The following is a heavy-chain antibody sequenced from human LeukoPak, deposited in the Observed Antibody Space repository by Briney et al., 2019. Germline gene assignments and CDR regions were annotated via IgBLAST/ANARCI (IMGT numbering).Heavy chain of an antibody. CDR3: ARDSGRRLYCSSTSCRNWFDP. D-gene: IGHD2-2*01. V-gene: IGHV4-30-4*08. Sequence: SETLSLTCTVSGGSISSGDYYWSWIRQPPGKGLEWIGYIYYSGSTYYNPSLKSRVTISVDTSKNQFSLKLSSVTAADTAVYYCARDSGRRLYCSSTSCRNWFDPWGQGTLVTVSS. J-gene: IGHJ5*02. CDR1: GGSISSGDYY. CDR2: IYYSGST.